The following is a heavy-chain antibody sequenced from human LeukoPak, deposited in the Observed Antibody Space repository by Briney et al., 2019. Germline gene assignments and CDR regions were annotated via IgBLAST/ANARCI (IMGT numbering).Heavy chain of an antibody. CDR2: IWYDGSNK. Sequence: GWGPRLSSAASGFTFSSYGMGWVRPAPGAGRELGPGIWYDGSNKYYTDSVKGQFPITSDNSKGTDYLQMNRLRAEDTAVYYCARGYDCWGNDGCDPCGQGTLVTVSS. D-gene: IGHD1-1*01. V-gene: IGHV3-33*01. CDR1: GFTFSSYG. CDR3: ARGYDCWGNDGCDP. J-gene: IGHJ5*02.